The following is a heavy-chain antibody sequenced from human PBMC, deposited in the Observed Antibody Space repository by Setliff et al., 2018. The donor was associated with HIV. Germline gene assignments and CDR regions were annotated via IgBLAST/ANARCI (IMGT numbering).Heavy chain of an antibody. V-gene: IGHV3-66*02. CDR1: GFSVSNHY. CDR3: ARDAGYYGSGSPDY. Sequence: GESLRLSCAASGFSVSNHYMSWVRQAPGKGLEWVSVIYSGDITYYKDSVKGRFTMSRDNSKNTLSLQMNSLRPDDTAVYYCARDAGYYGSGSPDYWGQGALVTVSS. J-gene: IGHJ4*02. CDR2: IYSGDIT. D-gene: IGHD3-10*01.